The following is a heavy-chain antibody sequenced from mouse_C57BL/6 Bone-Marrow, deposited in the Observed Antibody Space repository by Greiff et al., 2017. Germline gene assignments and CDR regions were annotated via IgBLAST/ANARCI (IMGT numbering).Heavy chain of an antibody. J-gene: IGHJ3*01. Sequence: QVQLKQSGAELAKPGASVKLSCKASGYTFTSYWMHWVKQRPGQGLEWIGYINPSSGYTKYHQKFKDKATLTADKSSITAYMQLSSLTYEDSAVYYCARKGGSSYSWFAYWGQGTLVTVSA. CDR1: GYTFTSYW. CDR3: ARKGGSSYSWFAY. V-gene: IGHV1-7*01. CDR2: INPSSGYT. D-gene: IGHD1-1*01.